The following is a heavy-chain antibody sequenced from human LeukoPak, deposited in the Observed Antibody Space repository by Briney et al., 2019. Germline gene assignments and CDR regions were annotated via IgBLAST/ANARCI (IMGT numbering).Heavy chain of an antibody. V-gene: IGHV3-23*01. D-gene: IGHD2-15*01. CDR3: AKDLGCSGGSCYSSGY. J-gene: IGHJ4*02. Sequence: GGSLRLSCAASGFTSSSYAMSWVRQAPGKGLEWVSAISGSGGSTYYADSVKGRFTISRDNSKNTLYLQMNSLRAEDTAVYYCAKDLGCSGGSCYSSGYWGQGTLVTVSS. CDR2: ISGSGGST. CDR1: GFTSSSYA.